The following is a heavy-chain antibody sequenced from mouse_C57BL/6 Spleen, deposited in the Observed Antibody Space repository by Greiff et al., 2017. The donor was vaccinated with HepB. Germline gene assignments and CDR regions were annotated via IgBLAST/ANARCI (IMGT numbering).Heavy chain of an antibody. J-gene: IGHJ1*03. CDR2: IDPSDSEP. Sequence: QVHVKQSGAELVRPGSSVKLSCKASGYTFTSYWMHWVKQRPIQGLEWIGNIDPSDSEPHYNQKFKDKATLTVDKSSSTAYMQLSSLTSEDSAVYYCANYYGSSNYWYFDVWGTGTTVTVSS. V-gene: IGHV1-52*01. CDR3: ANYYGSSNYWYFDV. D-gene: IGHD1-1*01. CDR1: GYTFTSYW.